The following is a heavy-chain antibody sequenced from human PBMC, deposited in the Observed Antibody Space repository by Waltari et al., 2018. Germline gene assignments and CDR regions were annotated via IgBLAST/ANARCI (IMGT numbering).Heavy chain of an antibody. CDR1: GFHFSRYW. CDR3: ARDGIAAAWGDFDY. CDR2: IDSGGSST. J-gene: IGHJ4*02. D-gene: IGHD6-13*01. V-gene: IGHV3-74*01. Sequence: EVQLVESGGGLVQPGGSLSLPGSASGFHFSRYWMHWVRQAPGKGPVWVSRIDSGGSSTSYADPVKGRFTISRDNTKNTLYLQMNSLRAEDTAVYYCARDGIAAAWGDFDYWGQGTLVTVSS.